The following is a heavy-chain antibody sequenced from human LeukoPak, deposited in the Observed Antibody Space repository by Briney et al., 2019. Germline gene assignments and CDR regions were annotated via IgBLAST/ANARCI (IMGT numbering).Heavy chain of an antibody. CDR2: INHSGSS. J-gene: IGHJ6*02. CDR3: ARGAYDFWSGFNYGMDV. CDR1: GGSFSRYY. Sequence: PSETLSLTCAVYGGSFSRYYWSWIRQPPGKGLEWIGEINHSGSSNYNPSLKSRITISVDTSKNQFSLELSSVTAADTAVYYCARGAYDFWSGFNYGMDVWGQGTTVTVSS. D-gene: IGHD3-3*01. V-gene: IGHV4-34*01.